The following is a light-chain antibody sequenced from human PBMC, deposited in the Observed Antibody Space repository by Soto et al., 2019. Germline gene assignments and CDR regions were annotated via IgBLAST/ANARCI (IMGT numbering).Light chain of an antibody. CDR3: QKLNTYPLT. CDR2: AAS. J-gene: IGKJ5*01. Sequence: DIQLTQSPSFLPAFVGDRVTITCRASQGISSSLAWYQQKPGEAPKLLISAASTLQSGVPPRFSGSGSGTEFTLTISSLQPEDFARYYCQKLNTYPLTFGQGTRLDIK. CDR1: QGISSS. V-gene: IGKV1-9*01.